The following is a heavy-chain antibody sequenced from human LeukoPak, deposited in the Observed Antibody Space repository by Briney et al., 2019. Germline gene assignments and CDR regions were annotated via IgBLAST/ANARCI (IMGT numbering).Heavy chain of an antibody. D-gene: IGHD2-21*02. CDR1: GFTLSSYW. J-gene: IGHJ4*02. CDR3: ARRYCGGDCHSPYFDY. V-gene: IGHV3-7*03. Sequence: GGCLRLSCAASGFTLSSYWMSWVRDAPGKGLEWVANIKQDGSERYYVDSVKGRFTISRDNAKNSLYLQMNSLRAEDTAVYYCARRYCGGDCHSPYFDYWGQGTLVTVSS. CDR2: IKQDGSER.